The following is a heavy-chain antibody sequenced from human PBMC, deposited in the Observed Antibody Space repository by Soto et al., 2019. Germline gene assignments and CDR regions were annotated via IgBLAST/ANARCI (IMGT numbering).Heavy chain of an antibody. D-gene: IGHD3-22*01. J-gene: IGHJ4*02. CDR3: AKGLYDNAGYYYSN. Sequence: GGSLRLSCAASEFTFSSYVMSWVRQAPGKGLEWVSSISASGGTPYYGDSVKGRFIISRDNSRDTLYLQMHSLRAEDTAVYFCAKGLYDNAGYYYSNWGQGTLVTV. CDR1: EFTFSSYV. V-gene: IGHV3-23*01. CDR2: ISASGGTP.